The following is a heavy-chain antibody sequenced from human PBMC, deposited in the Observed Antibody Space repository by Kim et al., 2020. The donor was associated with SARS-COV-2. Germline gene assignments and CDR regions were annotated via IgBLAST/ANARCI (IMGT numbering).Heavy chain of an antibody. V-gene: IGHV3-21*01. Sequence: GGSLRLSCAASGFTFSSYSMNWVRQAPGKGLEWVSSISSSSSYIYYADSVKGRFTISRDNAKNSLYLQMNSLRAEDTAVYYCARVLGYCSSTSCYSPKGGMDVWGQGTTVTVSS. J-gene: IGHJ6*02. CDR2: ISSSSSYI. CDR1: GFTFSSYS. CDR3: ARVLGYCSSTSCYSPKGGMDV. D-gene: IGHD2-2*01.